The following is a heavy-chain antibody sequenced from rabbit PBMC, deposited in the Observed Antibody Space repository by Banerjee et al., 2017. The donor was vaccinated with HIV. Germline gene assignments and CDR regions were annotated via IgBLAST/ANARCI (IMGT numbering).Heavy chain of an antibody. Sequence: QQQLVESGGGLVKPGASLTLTCKASGFSFSSGYDMCWVRQAPGKGLEWIACIYTSSGSTDYASWVNGRFTISLDNAQNTVPLQMTNLTAADTATYFCARYSRAWGWTRLDLWGPGTLVTVS. CDR3: ARYSRAWGWTRLDL. CDR1: GFSFSSGYD. CDR2: IYTSSGST. D-gene: IGHD4-1*01. J-gene: IGHJ3*01. V-gene: IGHV1S43*01.